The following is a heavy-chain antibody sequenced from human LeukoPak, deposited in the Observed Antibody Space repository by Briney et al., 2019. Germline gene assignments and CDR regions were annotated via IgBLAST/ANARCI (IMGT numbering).Heavy chain of an antibody. CDR2: IIPIFGTA. D-gene: IGHD2-2*01. J-gene: IGHJ5*02. CDR3: ARDAEYCSSTSCYPQYNWFDP. V-gene: IGHV1-69*13. Sequence: ASVKVSCRASGGTFSSYAISWVRQAPGQGLEWMEGIIPIFGTANYAQKFQGRVTITADESTSTAYMELSSLRSEDTAVYYCARDAEYCSSTSCYPQYNWFDPWGQGTLVTVSS. CDR1: GGTFSSYA.